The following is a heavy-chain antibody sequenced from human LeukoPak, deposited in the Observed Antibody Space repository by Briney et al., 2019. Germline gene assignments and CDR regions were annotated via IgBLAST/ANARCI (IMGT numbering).Heavy chain of an antibody. D-gene: IGHD3-16*01. V-gene: IGHV4-31*03. CDR2: IYYSGST. CDR1: GGSISSGGYY. CDR3: ASPWGTSLHALDI. J-gene: IGHJ3*02. Sequence: SQTLSLTRTVSGGSISSGGYYWSWIRQHPGKGLEWIGYIYYSGSTYYNPSLKSRVTISVDTSKNQFSLKLSSVTAADTAVYYCASPWGTSLHALDIWGQGTMVTVSS.